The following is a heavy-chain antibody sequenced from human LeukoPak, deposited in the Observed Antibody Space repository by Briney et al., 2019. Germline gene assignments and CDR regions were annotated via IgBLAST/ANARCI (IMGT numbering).Heavy chain of an antibody. D-gene: IGHD6-19*01. V-gene: IGHV3-30*04. Sequence: PGKSLRLSCAASGFSFSTYAMHWVRQSPDKGLEWVALIPFDGSHIFYAPFAKGRFTISRDNSKNTLYLEMNSLRTEDTAVYYCAKDHGGSGWFEVFDYWGQGTLVTVSS. J-gene: IGHJ4*02. CDR3: AKDHGGSGWFEVFDY. CDR1: GFSFSTYA. CDR2: IPFDGSHI.